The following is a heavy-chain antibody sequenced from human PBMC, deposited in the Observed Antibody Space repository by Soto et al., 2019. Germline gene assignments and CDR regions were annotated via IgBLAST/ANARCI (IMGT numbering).Heavy chain of an antibody. D-gene: IGHD6-6*01. J-gene: IGHJ5*02. CDR1: GFTFSSYG. V-gene: IGHV3-30*03. CDR3: AATAARRPWFDP. Sequence: QAQLVESGGGVVQPGRSLRLSCAASGFTFSSYGMHWVRQAPGKGLEWVAVISYDGSNKYYADSVKGRFTISRDNSKNTLYLQMNSLRAEDTAVYYCAATAARRPWFDPWGQGTLVTVSS. CDR2: ISYDGSNK.